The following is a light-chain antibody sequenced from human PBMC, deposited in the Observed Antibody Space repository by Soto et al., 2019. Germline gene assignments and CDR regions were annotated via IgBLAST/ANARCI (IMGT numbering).Light chain of an antibody. J-gene: IGLJ3*02. V-gene: IGLV4-69*01. CDR1: SGHSNYA. Sequence: QPVLTQSPSASASLGASVKLTCTLSSGHSNYAIAWHQQQPEKGPRYLMKINSDGSHSKGDGIPDRFSGSSSVAERYLTISSLQSEDEADYYCQTWGTGPWVFGGGTKLTVL. CDR3: QTWGTGPWV. CDR2: INSDGSH.